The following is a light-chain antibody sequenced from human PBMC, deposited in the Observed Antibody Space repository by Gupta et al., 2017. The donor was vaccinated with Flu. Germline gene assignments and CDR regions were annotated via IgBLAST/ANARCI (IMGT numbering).Light chain of an antibody. CDR1: SSAVGDYNF. CDR3: SSCEGKASRVE. J-gene: IGLJ2*01. Sequence: QSPLTQPRPVSGSPGPSVTISCTGTSSAVGDYNFVSWYQQHPGKAPKLMISDVSARPSGVPDRFSGPKSGTTASLDIDGLQAEDEAEYDCSSCEGKASRVEFGVVTKLTVL. CDR2: DVS. V-gene: IGLV2-11*01.